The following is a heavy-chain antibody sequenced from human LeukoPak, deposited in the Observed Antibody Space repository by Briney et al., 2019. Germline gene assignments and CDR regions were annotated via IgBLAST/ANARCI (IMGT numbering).Heavy chain of an antibody. CDR2: ISGSGGGT. D-gene: IGHD3-22*01. Sequence: PGGSLRVSSAASGFTFSSYAMSWVRQAPGKGLEWVSAISGSGGGTYYAVSVKVRFPISRYNSKNTLYLQMNSLRAEDTAIYYCASESEEDYYDKWGQGTLVTVSS. CDR3: ASESEEDYYDK. V-gene: IGHV3-23*01. J-gene: IGHJ4*02. CDR1: GFTFSSYA.